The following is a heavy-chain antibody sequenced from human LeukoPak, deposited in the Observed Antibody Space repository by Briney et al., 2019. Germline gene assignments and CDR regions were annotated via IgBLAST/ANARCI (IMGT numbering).Heavy chain of an antibody. CDR3: ARGAPGGHGELPHFDY. D-gene: IGHD1-26*01. CDR2: INPNSGGT. J-gene: IGHJ4*02. V-gene: IGHV1-2*04. Sequence: GASVKVSCKASGYTFTGYYMHWVRQAPGQGLEWMGWINPNSGGTNYAQKFQGWVTMTRDTSISTAYMELSRLRSDDTAVYYCARGAPGGHGELPHFDYWGQGTLVTVSS. CDR1: GYTFTGYY.